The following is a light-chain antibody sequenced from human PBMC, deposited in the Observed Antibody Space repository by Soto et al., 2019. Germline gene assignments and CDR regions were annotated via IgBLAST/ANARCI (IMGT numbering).Light chain of an antibody. CDR3: HQYGSSLGT. V-gene: IGKV3-20*01. CDR2: DAV. CDR1: QSVTGTN. J-gene: IGKJ2*01. Sequence: IVLTQSPVTLSLSPGEGATLSCRASQSVTGTNLAWYQQRACQAPRLLIYDAVRRATGIPDRFSVSGSGTDFTLTISRLEPEDFAVYYCHQYGSSLGTFGQGTKVEV.